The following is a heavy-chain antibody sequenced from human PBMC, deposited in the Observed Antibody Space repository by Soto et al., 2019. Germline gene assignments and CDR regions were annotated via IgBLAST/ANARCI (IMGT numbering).Heavy chain of an antibody. CDR2: IYYSGST. Sequence: PSETLSLTCTVSGGSISSYYWSWIRQPPGKGLEWIGYIYYSGSTNYNPSLKSRVTISVDTSKNQFSLKLSSVTAADTAVYYCAKEGIAARHRYNWFDPWGQGTLVTVSS. V-gene: IGHV4-59*01. CDR3: AKEGIAARHRYNWFDP. J-gene: IGHJ5*02. D-gene: IGHD6-6*01. CDR1: GGSISSYY.